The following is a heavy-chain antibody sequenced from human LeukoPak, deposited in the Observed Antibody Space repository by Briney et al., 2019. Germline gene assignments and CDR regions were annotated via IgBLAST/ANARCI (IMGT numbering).Heavy chain of an antibody. CDR3: AKNRGGSYYSGSDY. Sequence: GGSLRLSCADSGFTFRSYAMNWVRQAPGKGLEWVSAVRGSDAGTSYADSVKGPFTISRDNSKNTLYLQVNSLRAEDTAVYYCAKNRGGSYYSGSDYWGQGTLVTVSS. CDR1: GFTFRSYA. D-gene: IGHD1-26*01. V-gene: IGHV3-23*01. CDR2: VRGSDAGT. J-gene: IGHJ4*02.